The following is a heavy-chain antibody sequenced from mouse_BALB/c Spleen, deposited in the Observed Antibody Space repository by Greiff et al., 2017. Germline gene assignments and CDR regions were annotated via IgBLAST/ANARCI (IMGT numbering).Heavy chain of an antibody. Sequence: QVQLQQPGAELVKPGASVKLSCKASGYTFTSYWMHWVKQRPGQGLEWIGEINPSNGRTNYNEKFKSKATLTVDKSSSTAYMQRSSLTSEDSAVYACARAGLGAWFAYWGQGTLVTVSA. D-gene: IGHD3-3*01. V-gene: IGHV1S81*02. J-gene: IGHJ3*01. CDR1: GYTFTSYW. CDR2: INPSNGRT. CDR3: ARAGLGAWFAY.